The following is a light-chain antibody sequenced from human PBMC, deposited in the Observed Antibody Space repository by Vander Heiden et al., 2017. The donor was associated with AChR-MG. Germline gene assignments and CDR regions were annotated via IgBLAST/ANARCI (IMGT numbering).Light chain of an antibody. CDR3: QSYDSSLSGV. CDR2: GNS. Sequence: QSVLTQPPSVSGAPGPRVTIPCTGSSSNIGAGYDVHGYQQLPGTAPKPLIYGNSNRPSGVPDRFSGSKSGTSASLAITGLQAEDEADYYCQSYDSSLSGVYGGGTKLTVL. CDR1: SSNIGAGYD. J-gene: IGLJ3*02. V-gene: IGLV1-40*01.